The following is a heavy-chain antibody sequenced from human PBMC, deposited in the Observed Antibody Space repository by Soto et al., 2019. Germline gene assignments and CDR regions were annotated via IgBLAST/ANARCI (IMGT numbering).Heavy chain of an antibody. D-gene: IGHD3-3*01. CDR3: ATRITVFGLLIPPFDP. Sequence: SETLSLTCAVYGGSVNGYYWDWIRQPPGKGLEWIGEINHTGGTHYNPSLKSQVTMSVDTSKNQFSLRLSSVTAADTAIYYCATRITVFGLLIPPFDPWGQGTQVTVSS. CDR1: GGSVNGYY. V-gene: IGHV4-34*01. J-gene: IGHJ5*02. CDR2: INHTGGT.